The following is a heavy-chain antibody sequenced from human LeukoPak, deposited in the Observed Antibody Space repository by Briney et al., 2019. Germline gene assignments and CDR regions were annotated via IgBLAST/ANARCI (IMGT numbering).Heavy chain of an antibody. CDR1: GFTFDDYA. D-gene: IGHD6-19*01. CDR3: AKDIGRIAVAGIDY. CDR2: ISWNSGSI. J-gene: IGHJ4*02. V-gene: IGHV3-9*01. Sequence: PGGSLRLSCAASGFTFDDYAMHWVRQAPGKGLEWVSGISWNSGSIGYADSVKGRFTISRDNAKNSLYLQMNSLRAEDTALYYCAKDIGRIAVAGIDYWGQGTLVTVSS.